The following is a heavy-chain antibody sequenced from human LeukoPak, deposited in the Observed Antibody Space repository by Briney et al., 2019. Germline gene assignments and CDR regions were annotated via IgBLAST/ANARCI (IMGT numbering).Heavy chain of an antibody. CDR2: ISYDGSNK. V-gene: IGHV3-30-3*01. CDR1: GFTFSSYA. Sequence: PGRSLRLSCAASGFTFSSYAMHWVRQAPGKGLEWVAVISYDGSNKYYADSVKGRFTISRDNSKNTLYLQMNSLRAEDTAVYYCARDSGGGIVLMVYALWGPFDYWGQGTLVTVSS. D-gene: IGHD2-8*01. J-gene: IGHJ4*02. CDR3: ARDSGGGIVLMVYALWGPFDY.